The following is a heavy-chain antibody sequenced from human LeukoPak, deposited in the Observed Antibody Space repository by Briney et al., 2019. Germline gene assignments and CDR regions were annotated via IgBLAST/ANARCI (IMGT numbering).Heavy chain of an antibody. V-gene: IGHV4-34*01. CDR1: GGSISSYY. CDR2: VNHSGTT. CDR3: ARGRGRYTYGPNYFDH. J-gene: IGHJ4*02. Sequence: SETLSLTCTVSGGSISSYYWSWIRQPPGKGLEWIGEVNHSGTTHYNPSLKSRVTLSVGTFNNQFSLNLNSVTAADTAVYYCARGRGRYTYGPNYFDHWGQGTLVIVSS. D-gene: IGHD5-18*01.